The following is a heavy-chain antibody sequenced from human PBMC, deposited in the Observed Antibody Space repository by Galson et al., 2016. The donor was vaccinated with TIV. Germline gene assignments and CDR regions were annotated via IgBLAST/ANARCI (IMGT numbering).Heavy chain of an antibody. J-gene: IGHJ4*02. Sequence: SLRLSCAASGFTFGGYVMNWVRRSPGKGLEWLSYISYDSVAIKYADSVEGRFTISRDNAKGSLNLQMKSLRAEDTAVYYCVGGANSAEKWGLGTQVTVSS. V-gene: IGHV3-48*04. CDR1: GFTFGGYV. CDR2: ISYDSVAI. CDR3: VGGANSAEK. D-gene: IGHD4/OR15-4a*01.